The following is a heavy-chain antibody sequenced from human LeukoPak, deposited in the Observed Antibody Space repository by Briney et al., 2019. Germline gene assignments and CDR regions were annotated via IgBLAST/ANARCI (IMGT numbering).Heavy chain of an antibody. V-gene: IGHV4-59*01. Sequence: SETLSLTCTVSGGSISSYYWSWIRQPPGKGLEWSGYIYYSGSTNYNPSLKSRVTISVDTSKNQFSLKLSSVTAADTAVYYCASGHYDFWSGYYFDYWGQGTLVTVSS. CDR2: IYYSGST. J-gene: IGHJ4*02. D-gene: IGHD3-3*01. CDR3: ASGHYDFWSGYYFDY. CDR1: GGSISSYY.